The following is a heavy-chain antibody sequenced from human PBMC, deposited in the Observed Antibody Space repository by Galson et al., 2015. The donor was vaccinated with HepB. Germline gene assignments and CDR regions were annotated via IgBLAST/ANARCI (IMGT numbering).Heavy chain of an antibody. J-gene: IGHJ4*02. V-gene: IGHV3-30*18. CDR2: ISYDGSNK. Sequence: SLRLSCAASGFTFSSYGMHWVRQAPGKGLEWVAVISYDGSNKYYADSVKGRFTISRDNSKNTLYLQMNSLRAEDTAVYYCAKDEGRSSGWVRDLGIDYWGQGTLVTVSS. CDR1: GFTFSSYG. CDR3: AKDEGRSSGWVRDLGIDY. D-gene: IGHD6-19*01.